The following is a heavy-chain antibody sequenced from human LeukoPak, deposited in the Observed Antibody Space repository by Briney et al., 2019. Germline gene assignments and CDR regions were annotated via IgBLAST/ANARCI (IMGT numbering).Heavy chain of an antibody. Sequence: VASVKVSCKASGYTFTGYYMHWVRQAPGQGLEWMGWINPNSGGTNYAQKFQGRVTMTRDTSISTAYMELSRLRSDDTAVYYCARSPGDSYYYMDVWGKGTTVTVSS. J-gene: IGHJ6*03. V-gene: IGHV1-2*02. CDR2: INPNSGGT. D-gene: IGHD3-10*01. CDR3: ARSPGDSYYYMDV. CDR1: GYTFTGYY.